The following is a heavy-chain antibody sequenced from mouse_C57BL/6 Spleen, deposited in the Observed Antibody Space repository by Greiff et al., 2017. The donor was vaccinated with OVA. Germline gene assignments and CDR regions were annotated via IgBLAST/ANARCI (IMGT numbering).Heavy chain of an antibody. Sequence: QVHVKQSGAELVKPGASVKMSCKASGYTFTSYWITWVKQRPGQGLEWIGDIYPGSGSTNYNEKFKSKATLTVDTSSSTAYMQLSSLTSEDSAVYYCARDLLLRQYYFDYWGQGTTLTVSS. V-gene: IGHV1-55*01. CDR3: ARDLLLRQYYFDY. CDR1: GYTFTSYW. D-gene: IGHD1-1*01. J-gene: IGHJ2*01. CDR2: IYPGSGST.